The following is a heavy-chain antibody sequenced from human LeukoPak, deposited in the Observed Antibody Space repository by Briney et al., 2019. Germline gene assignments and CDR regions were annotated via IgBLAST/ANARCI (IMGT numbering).Heavy chain of an antibody. J-gene: IGHJ4*02. D-gene: IGHD2-21*02. CDR3: AKDFVVVPGNVNYFDY. Sequence: GGSLRLSCAASGFTFSSYGMSWVRQAPGKGLEWGSAISGSGDNTYYADSVKGRFTVSRDNSKNTLYVQMKSLRAEDTAVYYRAKDFVVVPGNVNYFDYWGQGTLVTVSS. CDR2: ISGSGDNT. CDR1: GFTFSSYG. V-gene: IGHV3-23*01.